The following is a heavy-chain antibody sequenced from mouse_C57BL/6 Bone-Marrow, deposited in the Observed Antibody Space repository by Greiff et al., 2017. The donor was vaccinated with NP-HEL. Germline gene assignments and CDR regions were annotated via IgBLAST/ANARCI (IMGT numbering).Heavy chain of an antibody. Sequence: QVQLQQSGAELARPGASVKLSCKASGYTFTSYGISWVKQRTGQGLEWIGEIYPRSGNTYYNEKFKGKATLTADKSSSTAYMELRSLTSEDSAVYFCARWDSSGLPLAYWGQGTLVTVSA. CDR3: ARWDSSGLPLAY. J-gene: IGHJ3*01. V-gene: IGHV1-81*01. CDR1: GYTFTSYG. CDR2: IYPRSGNT. D-gene: IGHD3-2*02.